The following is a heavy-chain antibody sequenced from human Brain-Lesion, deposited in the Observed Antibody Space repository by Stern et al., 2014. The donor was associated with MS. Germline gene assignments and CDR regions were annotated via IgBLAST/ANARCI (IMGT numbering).Heavy chain of an antibody. CDR2: IWPGDSDT. CDR3: ARRGDSSSSGFDY. D-gene: IGHD6-6*01. J-gene: IGHJ4*02. Sequence: EVQLVESGAEVKKPGESLKISCKGSGYRFTSNWIGWGRQRPGKGLEWMGIIWPGDSDTRYSPSFQGQVTISADKSISPAYLQWSSLQASDTAMYYCARRGDSSSSGFDYWGQGTLVIVSS. V-gene: IGHV5-51*01. CDR1: GYRFTSNW.